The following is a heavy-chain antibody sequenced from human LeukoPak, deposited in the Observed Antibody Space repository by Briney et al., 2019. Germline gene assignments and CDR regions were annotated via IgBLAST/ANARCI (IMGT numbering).Heavy chain of an antibody. V-gene: IGHV4-34*01. CDR2: INPRGST. J-gene: IGHJ6*04. CDR1: GGSFSSHY. D-gene: IGHD6-19*01. CDR3: ARGLRQGSAWSWGPKEKSYQYMDV. Sequence: SETLSLTCAVSGGSFSSHYWTWIRQPPGKGLEWIGEINPRGSTNYNPSLESRGTISADTTRNQLSLSLTSVTAADSAVYFCARGLRQGSAWSWGPKEKSYQYMDVWGTGTTVIVSS.